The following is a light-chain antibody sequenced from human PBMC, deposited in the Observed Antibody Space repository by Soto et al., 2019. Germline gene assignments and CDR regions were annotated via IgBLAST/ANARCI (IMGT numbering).Light chain of an antibody. CDR2: DAS. CDR1: QNVSNSY. CDR3: QQYGTSRWT. V-gene: IGKV3D-20*01. J-gene: IGKJ1*01. Sequence: EIVLTQSPATLSLSPGERATLSCGASQNVSNSYLALYQQKPGLAPRLLIYDASSRAIGIPDRFSGSGSGADFTLTISRLEPEDFAVYYCQQYGTSRWTFGQGTKVEIK.